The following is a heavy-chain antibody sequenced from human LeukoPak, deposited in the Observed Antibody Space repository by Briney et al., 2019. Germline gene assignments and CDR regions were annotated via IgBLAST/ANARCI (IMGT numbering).Heavy chain of an antibody. Sequence: AGGSLRLSCAASGFTFSSYAMHWVRQAPGKGLEWVAVISYDGSNKYYADSVKGRFTISRDNSKNTLYLQVNSLRAEDTAVYYCARDRPGYSSGWYSDYWGQGTLVTVSS. D-gene: IGHD6-19*01. CDR3: ARDRPGYSSGWYSDY. CDR2: ISYDGSNK. CDR1: GFTFSSYA. V-gene: IGHV3-30-3*01. J-gene: IGHJ4*02.